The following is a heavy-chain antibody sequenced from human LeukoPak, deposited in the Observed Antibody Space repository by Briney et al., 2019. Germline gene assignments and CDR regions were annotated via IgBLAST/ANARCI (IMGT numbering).Heavy chain of an antibody. Sequence: GGSLRLSCAASGFTFSSYSMNWVRQAPGKGLEWVSYISSSGSTIYYADSVKGRFTISRDNAKNSLYLQMNSLRAEDTAVYYCARAFPYYYGSGNDWFDPWGQGTLVTVSS. CDR1: GFTFSSYS. V-gene: IGHV3-48*04. CDR3: ARAFPYYYGSGNDWFDP. CDR2: ISSSGSTI. J-gene: IGHJ5*02. D-gene: IGHD3-10*01.